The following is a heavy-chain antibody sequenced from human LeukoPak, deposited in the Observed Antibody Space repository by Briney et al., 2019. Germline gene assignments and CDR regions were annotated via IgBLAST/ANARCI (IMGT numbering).Heavy chain of an antibody. V-gene: IGHV3-30*18. Sequence: WGSLRLSCAASGFIFSSYGMHWVRQAPGKGLEWVAVISYDGGNISYTDSVKGRFTISRDNSKNTLYLQMNSLRAEDTAVYYCAKRGYCRGGTCFSHDAFDIWGQGTMVTVSS. CDR1: GFIFSSYG. CDR3: AKRGYCRGGTCFSHDAFDI. J-gene: IGHJ3*02. D-gene: IGHD2-15*01. CDR2: ISYDGGNI.